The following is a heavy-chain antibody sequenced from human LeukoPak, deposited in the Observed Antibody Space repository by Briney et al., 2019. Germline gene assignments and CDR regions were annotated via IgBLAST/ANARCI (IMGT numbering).Heavy chain of an antibody. Sequence: SETLSLTCTVSGGSISSSSIYWGWIRQPPGKGLEWIGSIYYSGSTYYNPSLKSRVTISVDTSKNQFSLKLNSVTAADTAVYYCAGHSGGYCSGGSCYSDYWGQGTLVSVSS. D-gene: IGHD2-15*01. V-gene: IGHV4-39*01. CDR3: AGHSGGYCSGGSCYSDY. CDR1: GGSISSSSIY. J-gene: IGHJ4*02. CDR2: IYYSGST.